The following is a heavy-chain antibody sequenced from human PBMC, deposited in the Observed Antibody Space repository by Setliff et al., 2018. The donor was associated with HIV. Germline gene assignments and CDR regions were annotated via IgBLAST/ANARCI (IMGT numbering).Heavy chain of an antibody. J-gene: IGHJ4*02. CDR3: ARAYYDHLWASYRFDY. D-gene: IGHD3-16*02. V-gene: IGHV4-59*01. Sequence: ETLSLTCTVSGGSINRSYWSWIRQSPGKGLEWLGNVYHTGNSHYNPSLKSRVTMSVDTSTSQFSLRLTSMTAADTAVYYCARAYYDHLWASYRFDYWGQGTLVTVSS. CDR1: GGSINRSY. CDR2: VYHTGNS.